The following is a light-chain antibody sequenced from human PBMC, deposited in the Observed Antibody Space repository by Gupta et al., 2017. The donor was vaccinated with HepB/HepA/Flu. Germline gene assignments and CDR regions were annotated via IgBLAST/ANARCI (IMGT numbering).Light chain of an antibody. CDR3: QHRDYSPIT. CDR2: AAS. CDR1: QGVGSY. J-gene: IGKJ5*01. V-gene: IGKV1-9*01. Sequence: DIQLTQSPSFLSASVGDRVTITCRASQGVGSYFAWYQQKPGKAPKILIYAASTLQSGVPSRFSGSGSGTEFTLTISSRQPEDFAVYYCQHRDYSPITFGQGTQVDIK.